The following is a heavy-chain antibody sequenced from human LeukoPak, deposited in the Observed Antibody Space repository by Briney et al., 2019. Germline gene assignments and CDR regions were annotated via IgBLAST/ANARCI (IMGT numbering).Heavy chain of an antibody. CDR2: ISSSSSYI. CDR1: VFTFSSYS. V-gene: IGHV3-21*01. Sequence: PGGSLRLSCAASVFTFSSYSMNWVSQAPGKGLEWVSSISSSSSYIYYADSVKGRFTISRDNAKNSLYLQMNSLRAEDTALYYCASVDYYGSGNYYNDVDYWGQGTLVTVSS. D-gene: IGHD3-10*01. J-gene: IGHJ4*02. CDR3: ASVDYYGSGNYYNDVDY.